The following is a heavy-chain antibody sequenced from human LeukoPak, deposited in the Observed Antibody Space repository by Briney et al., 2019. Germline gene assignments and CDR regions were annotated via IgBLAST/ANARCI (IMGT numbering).Heavy chain of an antibody. J-gene: IGHJ5*02. CDR1: GYTFTSYG. Sequence: ASVKVSCKASGYTFTSYGISWVRQAPGQGLEWMGWISAYNGNTNYAQKPQGRVTITTDTSTSTAYMQLGSLRSDDTAAYYCARARIAVAGRELGFDPWGQGILVTVSS. V-gene: IGHV1-18*01. CDR2: ISAYNGNT. CDR3: ARARIAVAGRELGFDP. D-gene: IGHD6-19*01.